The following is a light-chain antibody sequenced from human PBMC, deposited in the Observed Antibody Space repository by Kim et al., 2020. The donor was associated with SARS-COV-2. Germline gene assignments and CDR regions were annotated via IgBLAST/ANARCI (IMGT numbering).Light chain of an antibody. CDR1: SSDVGTYNF. Sequence: QSALTQPASVSGSPGQSFTISCTGTSSDVGTYNFVSWYQHHPGKVPKVIIYDVTKRPSGVSNRFSGSKSGNTASLTISGLQAEDEADYYCSSYTSGSTYVFGTGTKVTVL. V-gene: IGLV2-14*03. CDR2: DVT. CDR3: SSYTSGSTYV. J-gene: IGLJ1*01.